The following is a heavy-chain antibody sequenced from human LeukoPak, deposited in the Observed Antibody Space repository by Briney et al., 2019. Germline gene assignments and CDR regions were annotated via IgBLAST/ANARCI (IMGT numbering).Heavy chain of an antibody. D-gene: IGHD6-6*01. CDR2: ISDDGRST. Sequence: QAGGSLRLSCAASGFTFSSFGMSWVRQAPGKGLEWVSAISDDGRSTYYADSVKGRFTISRDNSKNTLYLQMNSLRVEDTALYFCAKRVPYRSSSVYFDYWGQGTLVTVSS. J-gene: IGHJ4*02. CDR1: GFTFSSFG. CDR3: AKRVPYRSSSVYFDY. V-gene: IGHV3-23*01.